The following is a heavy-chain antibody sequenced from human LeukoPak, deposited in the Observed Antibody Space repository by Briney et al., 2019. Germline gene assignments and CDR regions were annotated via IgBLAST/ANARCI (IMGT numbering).Heavy chain of an antibody. Sequence: ASVKVSCKASGYTFTAYYMHWVRQAPGQGLEWMGRINPNSGGTNYAQKFRGRVTMTRDTSISTAYMELSRLRSDDTAVYYCARDGDGYNFPYWGQGTLVTVSS. V-gene: IGHV1-2*06. J-gene: IGHJ4*02. CDR2: INPNSGGT. CDR1: GYTFTAYY. CDR3: ARDGDGYNFPY. D-gene: IGHD5-24*01.